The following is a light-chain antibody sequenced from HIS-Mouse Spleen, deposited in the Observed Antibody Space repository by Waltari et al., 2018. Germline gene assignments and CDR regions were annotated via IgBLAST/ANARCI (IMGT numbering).Light chain of an antibody. J-gene: IGKJ1*01. CDR2: AAS. Sequence: DIQLPQSPSFLSASLGDRVTITCRASQSISSYLAWYQQKPGKAPKLLIYAASTLQSGVPSRFSGSGSGTEFTLTISSLQPEDFATYYCQQLNSYPPTFGQGTKVEIK. CDR1: QSISSY. V-gene: IGKV1-9*01. CDR3: QQLNSYPPT.